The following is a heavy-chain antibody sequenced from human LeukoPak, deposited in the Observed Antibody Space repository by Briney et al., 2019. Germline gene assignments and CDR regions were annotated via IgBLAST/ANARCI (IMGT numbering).Heavy chain of an antibody. CDR3: ARGIGHSPMDY. D-gene: IGHD2-2*03. V-gene: IGHV3-48*03. J-gene: IGHJ4*02. CDR1: GFTFSSFE. Sequence: PGGSLRLSCAASGFTFSSFEMSWVRQAPGKGLEWVSYISSRGGTIYYADSVKGRFTMSRDNAKNSLYLQMNSLRAEDTAVYYCARGIGHSPMDYWGQGTLVTVSS. CDR2: ISSRGGTI.